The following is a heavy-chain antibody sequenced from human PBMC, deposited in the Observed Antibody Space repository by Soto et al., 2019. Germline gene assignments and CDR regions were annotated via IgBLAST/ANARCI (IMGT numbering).Heavy chain of an antibody. Sequence: ASVNVSCKASGYTLTASGISWVRQAPGQGLEWMGWTSIYNGHTEYSPKFLGRVVMTTDTSADTAYLELKSLRPDDAALYYCARWDDYGASDQYHFDQWGQGTLVTVSS. CDR3: ARWDDYGASDQYHFDQ. J-gene: IGHJ4*02. V-gene: IGHV1-18*01. CDR1: GYTLTASG. CDR2: TSIYNGHT. D-gene: IGHD4-17*01.